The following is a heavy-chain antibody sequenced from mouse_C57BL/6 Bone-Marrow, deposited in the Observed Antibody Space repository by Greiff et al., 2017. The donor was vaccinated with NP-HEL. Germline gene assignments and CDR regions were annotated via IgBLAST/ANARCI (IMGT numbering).Heavy chain of an antibody. CDR2: ISNGGGST. CDR1: GFTFSDYY. D-gene: IGHD1-1*01. V-gene: IGHV5-12*01. J-gene: IGHJ2*01. CDR3: ARHLDYYGSSLDY. Sequence: EVMLVESGGGLVQPGGSLKLSCAASGFTFSDYYMYWVRQTPEKRLEWVAYISNGGGSTYYPDTVKGRFTISRDNAKNTLYLQMSRLKSEDTAMYYCARHLDYYGSSLDYWGQGTTLTVSS.